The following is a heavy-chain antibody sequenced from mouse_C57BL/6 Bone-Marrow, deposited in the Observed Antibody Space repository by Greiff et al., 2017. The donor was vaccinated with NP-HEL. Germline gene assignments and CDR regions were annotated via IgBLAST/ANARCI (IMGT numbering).Heavy chain of an antibody. CDR3: ARVYWYFDV. CDR1: GFTFSDYY. J-gene: IGHJ1*03. V-gene: IGHV5-12*01. Sequence: EVQGVESGGGLVQPGGSLKLSCAASGFTFSDYYMYWVRQTPEKRLEWVAYISNGGGSTYYPDTVKGRFTISRDNAKNTLYLQMSRLKSEDTAMYYCARVYWYFDVWGTGTTVTVSS. CDR2: ISNGGGST.